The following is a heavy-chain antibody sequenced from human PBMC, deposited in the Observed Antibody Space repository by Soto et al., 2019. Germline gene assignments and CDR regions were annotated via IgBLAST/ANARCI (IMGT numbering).Heavy chain of an antibody. J-gene: IGHJ1*01. CDR3: ARPYGDYAVYFQH. CDR2: INSDGSST. D-gene: IGHD4-17*01. CDR1: GFTFSSYW. Sequence: GGSLRLSCAASGFTFSSYWMHWVRQAPGKGLVWVSRINSDGSSTSYADSVKGRFTISRDNAKNTLYLQMNSLRAEDTAVYYCARPYGDYAVYFQHWGQGTLVTVSS. V-gene: IGHV3-74*01.